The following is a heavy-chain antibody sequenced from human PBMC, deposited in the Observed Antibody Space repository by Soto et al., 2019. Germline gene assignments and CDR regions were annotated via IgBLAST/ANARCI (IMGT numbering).Heavy chain of an antibody. D-gene: IGHD3-10*01. CDR1: GGSISSGGYY. J-gene: IGHJ5*02. Sequence: QVQLQESGPGLVKPSQTLSLTCTVSGGSISSGGYYWSWIRQHPGKGLEWIGYIYYSGSTYYNPSLKSRVTISVDTSKNQFSLKLSSVTAADTAVYYCARDRATMVRGVPGSWFDPWGQGTLVTVS. CDR3: ARDRATMVRGVPGSWFDP. CDR2: IYYSGST. V-gene: IGHV4-31*03.